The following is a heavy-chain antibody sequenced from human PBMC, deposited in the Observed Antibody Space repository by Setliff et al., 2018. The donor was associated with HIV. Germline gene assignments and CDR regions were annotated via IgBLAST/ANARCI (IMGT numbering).Heavy chain of an antibody. J-gene: IGHJ4*02. CDR2: IYTSGST. V-gene: IGHV4-61*02. CDR1: GGSISSGNYY. CDR3: AGEYAGSGRPFDY. D-gene: IGHD2-15*01. Sequence: SETLSLTCTVSGGSISSGNYYWSWIRQPAGKGLEWIGRIYTSGSTNYNPSLKSRVTISLDTSKNQFSLKLSSLTAADTAVYFCAGEYAGSGRPFDYLGQGTLVTVSS.